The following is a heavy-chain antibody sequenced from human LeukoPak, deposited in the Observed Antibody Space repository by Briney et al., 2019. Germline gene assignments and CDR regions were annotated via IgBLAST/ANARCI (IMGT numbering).Heavy chain of an antibody. V-gene: IGHV4-34*01. Sequence: PSETLSLTCAVYGGSFSGYYWSWIRQPPGKGLEWIGEINHSGSTNYNPSLKSRVTISVDTSKNQFSLKLSSVTAADTAVYYCAGTVTENDAFDIWGQGTMVTVSS. CDR2: INHSGST. D-gene: IGHD4-17*01. CDR3: AGTVTENDAFDI. J-gene: IGHJ3*02. CDR1: GGSFSGYY.